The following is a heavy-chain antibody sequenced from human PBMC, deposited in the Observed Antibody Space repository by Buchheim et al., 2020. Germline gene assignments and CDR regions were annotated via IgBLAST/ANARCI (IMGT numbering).Heavy chain of an antibody. CDR3: ANAKDTAMAYFDY. Sequence: QVQLVESGGGVVQPGRSLRLSCAASGFTFSSYGMHWVRQAPGKGLEWVAVISYDGSNKYYADSVKGRFTISRDNSKNTLYLQMNSLRAEDTAVYYCANAKDTAMAYFDYWGQGTL. CDR1: GFTFSSYG. CDR2: ISYDGSNK. J-gene: IGHJ4*02. D-gene: IGHD5-18*01. V-gene: IGHV3-30*18.